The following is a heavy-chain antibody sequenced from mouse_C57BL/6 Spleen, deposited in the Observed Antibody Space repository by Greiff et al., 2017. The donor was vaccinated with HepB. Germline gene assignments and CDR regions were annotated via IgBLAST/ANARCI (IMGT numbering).Heavy chain of an antibody. CDR1: GYAFTNYL. Sequence: VKLMESGAELVRPGTSVKVSCKASGYAFTNYLIEWVKQRPGQGLEWIGVINPGSGGTNYNEKFKGKATLTADKSSSTAYMQLSSLTSEDSAVYFCARGDGPYFDYWGQGTTLTVSS. CDR2: INPGSGGT. CDR3: ARGDGPYFDY. J-gene: IGHJ2*01. V-gene: IGHV1-54*01. D-gene: IGHD3-1*01.